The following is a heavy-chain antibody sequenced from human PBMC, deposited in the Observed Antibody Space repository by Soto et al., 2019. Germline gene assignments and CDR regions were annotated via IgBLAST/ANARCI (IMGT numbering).Heavy chain of an antibody. D-gene: IGHD4-17*01. CDR1: GFTFAGYG. V-gene: IGHV3-23*01. CDR2: MSADGYGT. CDR3: ARGQDNYGNSDVWFDP. Sequence: GGSLRLSCEASGFTFAGYGMDWVRQAPGKGLEWVSSMSADGYGTYYADSVKGRFAIYRDNFKNMVYMEMNILRAEDTAVYFCARGQDNYGNSDVWFDPWGQGT. J-gene: IGHJ5*02.